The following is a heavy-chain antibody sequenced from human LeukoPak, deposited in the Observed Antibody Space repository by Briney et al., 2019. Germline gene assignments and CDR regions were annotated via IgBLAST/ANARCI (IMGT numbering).Heavy chain of an antibody. CDR2: VSSKSGYI. V-gene: IGHV3-21*01. D-gene: IGHD3/OR15-3a*01. CDR3: ARVRTAYYPDY. CDR1: GFTFDTYT. J-gene: IGHJ4*02. Sequence: PGGSLRLSCVASGFTFDTYTMNWVRQAPGKGLEWVSSVSSKSGYIHYADSVKGRFIISRDNAKNSLSLQMNSLRAEDTAVYYCARVRTAYYPDYWGQGTLVIVSS.